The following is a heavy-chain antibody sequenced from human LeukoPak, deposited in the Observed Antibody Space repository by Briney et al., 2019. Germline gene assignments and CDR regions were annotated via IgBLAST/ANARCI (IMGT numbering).Heavy chain of an antibody. V-gene: IGHV1-24*01. J-gene: IGHJ4*02. D-gene: IGHD2-2*01. CDR1: GYTLTELS. CDR3: ATDCSSTSCQSPYYFDY. CDR2: FDPEDGET. Sequence: GASVKVSCKVSGYTLTELSMHWVRQAPGKGPEWMGGFDPEDGETIYAQKFQGRVTMTEDTSTDTAYMELSSLRSEDTAVYYCATDCSSTSCQSPYYFDYWGQGTLVTVSS.